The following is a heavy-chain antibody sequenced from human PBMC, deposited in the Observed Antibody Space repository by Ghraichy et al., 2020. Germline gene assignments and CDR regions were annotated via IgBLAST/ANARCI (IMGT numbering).Heavy chain of an antibody. D-gene: IGHD3-10*01. J-gene: IGHJ4*02. Sequence: GESLNISCAASGFTFSSYAMSWVRQPPGKGLEWVSAISDIADSTYFADSVKGRFTISRDNSKNTLYLQMNSLGADDTAVYYCARINRGGYEGGFDSWGQGTLVSVSS. CDR3: ARINRGGYEGGFDS. CDR1: GFTFSSYA. CDR2: ISDIADST. V-gene: IGHV3-23*01.